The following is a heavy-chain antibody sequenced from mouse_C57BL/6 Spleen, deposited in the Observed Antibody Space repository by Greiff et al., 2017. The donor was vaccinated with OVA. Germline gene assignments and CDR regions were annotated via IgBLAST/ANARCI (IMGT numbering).Heavy chain of an antibody. V-gene: IGHV6-6*01. J-gene: IGHJ2*01. CDR1: GFTFSDAW. D-gene: IGHD1-1*01. Sequence: EVHLVESGGGLVQPGGSMKLSCAASGFTFSDAWMDWVRQSPEKGLEWVAEIRNKANNHATYYAESVKGRFTISRDDSKSSVYLQMNSLRAEDTGIYYCTRGTTVVATGDYFDYWGQGTTLTVSS. CDR3: TRGTTVVATGDYFDY. CDR2: IRNKANNHAT.